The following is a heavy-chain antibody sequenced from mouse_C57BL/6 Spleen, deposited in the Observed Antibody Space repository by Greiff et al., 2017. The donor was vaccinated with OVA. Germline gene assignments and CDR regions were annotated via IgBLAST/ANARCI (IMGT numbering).Heavy chain of an antibody. CDR2: IWSGGST. J-gene: IGHJ4*01. Sequence: VKLMESGPGLVQPSQSLSITCTVSGFSLTSYGVHWVRQPPGKGLEWLGVIWSGGSTDYNAAFISRLSISKDNSKSQVFFKMNSLQADDTAIYYCASYYYGSSSLAMDYWGQGTSVTVSS. CDR3: ASYYYGSSSLAMDY. V-gene: IGHV2-4*01. D-gene: IGHD1-1*01. CDR1: GFSLTSYG.